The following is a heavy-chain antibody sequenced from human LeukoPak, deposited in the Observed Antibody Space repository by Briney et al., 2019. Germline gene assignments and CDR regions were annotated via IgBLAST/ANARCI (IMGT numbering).Heavy chain of an antibody. J-gene: IGHJ4*02. CDR1: GFSFNNYA. CDR2: ISSDGSNK. Sequence: GGSLRLSCAASGFSFNNYAFHWVRQAPGKGLEWVAVISSDGSNKHYADSVEGRFTISRDNSKNTLYLEMISLRSEDTAVYYCASRRYSSGTYYPDYWGQGTQVTVSS. V-gene: IGHV3-30-3*01. CDR3: ASRRYSSGTYYPDY. D-gene: IGHD3-10*01.